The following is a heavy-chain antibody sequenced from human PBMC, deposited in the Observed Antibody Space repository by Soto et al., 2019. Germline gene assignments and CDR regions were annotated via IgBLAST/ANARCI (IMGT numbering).Heavy chain of an antibody. CDR2: IIPLFGAT. J-gene: IGHJ4*02. D-gene: IGHD1-26*01. V-gene: IGHV1-69*06. CDR3: ARLIGEGYSGTYGLDY. CDR1: GGTFNNYA. Sequence: QVQLVQSGAEVKKPGSSVKVSCKASGGTFNNYAISWVRQAPGRGLEWMGGIIPLFGATNYAQHFQGRVTITADKFTSTSYMELSSLKSEDTAVYYCARLIGEGYSGTYGLDYWGQGTLVTVSS.